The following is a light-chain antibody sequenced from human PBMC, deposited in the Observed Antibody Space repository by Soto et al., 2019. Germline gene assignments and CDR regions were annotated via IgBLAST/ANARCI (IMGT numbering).Light chain of an antibody. V-gene: IGKV2-30*02. CDR3: LQGAHGYT. J-gene: IGKJ2*01. Sequence: DVVMTQSPLSLPVTLGQPASISCRSSQSLVHSDGNTYLNWFQQRPGQSPRRLIYKVSNRDSGVPDRFSGSVSGADFPLKISRVEVADVGVSYCLQGAHGYTFGQGTKLEIK. CDR1: QSLVHSDGNTY. CDR2: KVS.